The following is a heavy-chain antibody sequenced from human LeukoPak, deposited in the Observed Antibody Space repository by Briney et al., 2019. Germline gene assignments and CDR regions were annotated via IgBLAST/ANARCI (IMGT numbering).Heavy chain of an antibody. CDR3: ARGGFYGHPFDF. CDR2: IYYTGTT. V-gene: IGHV4-39*07. J-gene: IGHJ4*02. D-gene: IGHD3-10*01. CDR1: GGSISSSSYY. Sequence: SETLSLTCTVSGGSISSSSYYWGWIRQSPEKGLEWIGSIYYTGTTNYNPSLESRVTISVDASNNQVSLTLNSVTAADTAVYFCARGGFYGHPFDFGGQGTLVTVSS.